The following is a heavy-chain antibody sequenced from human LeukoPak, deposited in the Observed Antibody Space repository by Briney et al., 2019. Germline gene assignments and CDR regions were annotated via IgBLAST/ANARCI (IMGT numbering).Heavy chain of an antibody. V-gene: IGHV1-18*01. CDR2: ISAYNGNT. CDR3: ARDLVGYYYGSGSTLNIDY. Sequence: ASVKVSCKASGYTFTSYGISWVRQAPGQGLEGRGWISAYNGNTNYAQKLQGRVTMTTDTSTSTAYMELRSLRSDDTAVYYCARDLVGYYYGSGSTLNIDYWGQGTLVTVSS. CDR1: GYTFTSYG. D-gene: IGHD3-10*01. J-gene: IGHJ4*02.